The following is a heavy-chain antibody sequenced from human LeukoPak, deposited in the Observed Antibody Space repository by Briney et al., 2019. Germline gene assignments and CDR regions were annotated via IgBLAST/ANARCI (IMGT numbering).Heavy chain of an antibody. Sequence: KPSETLSLTCTVSGGSISSSSYYWGWIRQPPGKGLEWIGSIYYSGSTYYNPSLKSRVTISVDTSKNQFSLKLSSVTAADTAVYYCARGWARSEDAFDIWGQGTMVTVSS. D-gene: IGHD6-25*01. J-gene: IGHJ3*02. CDR3: ARGWARSEDAFDI. CDR2: IYYSGST. V-gene: IGHV4-39*07. CDR1: GGSISSSSYY.